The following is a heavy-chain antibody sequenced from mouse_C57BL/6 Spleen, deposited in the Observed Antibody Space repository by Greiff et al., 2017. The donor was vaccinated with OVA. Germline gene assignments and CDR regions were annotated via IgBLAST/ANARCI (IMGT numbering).Heavy chain of an antibody. CDR2: IYPGDGAT. Sequence: VQLQQSGPELVKPGASVKISCKASGYAFSSSWMNWVKQRPGKGLEWIGRIYPGDGATNYNGKFKGKATLTADKSSSTAYMQLSSLTSEDSAVYFCARPMVTDWYFDVWGTGTTVTVSS. D-gene: IGHD2-2*01. CDR1: GYAFSSSW. V-gene: IGHV1-82*01. CDR3: ARPMVTDWYFDV. J-gene: IGHJ1*03.